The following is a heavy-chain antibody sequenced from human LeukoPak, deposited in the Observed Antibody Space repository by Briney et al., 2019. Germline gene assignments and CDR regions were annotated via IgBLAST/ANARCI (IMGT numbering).Heavy chain of an antibody. J-gene: IGHJ6*03. Sequence: GASVKVSCKASGYTFTSYDINWVRQATGQGLEWMGWMNPNSGNTGYAQKFQGRVTMTRNTSISTAYMELSSLRSEDTAVYYCARAEITIFGVDHTYYYYYMDVWGKGTTVTVSS. V-gene: IGHV1-8*01. CDR2: MNPNSGNT. D-gene: IGHD3-3*01. CDR3: ARAEITIFGVDHTYYYYYMDV. CDR1: GYTFTSYD.